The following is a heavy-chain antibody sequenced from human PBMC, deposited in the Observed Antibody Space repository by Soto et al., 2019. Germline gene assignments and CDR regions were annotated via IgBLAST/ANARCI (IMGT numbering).Heavy chain of an antibody. CDR1: GCTVSSGH. CDR2: IYSGGSSE. D-gene: IGHD3-22*01. J-gene: IGHJ4*02. CDR3: TTQYYYDSSGSLLN. Sequence: HWGSLRLSGATGGCTVSSGHMSWVRQTPGKGLDWVSVIYSGGSSEYYADSVKGRFTISRDNSKNTLYLQMNSLRAEDTAVYYCTTQYYYDSSGSLLNWGQGPLVTVSS. V-gene: IGHV3-53*01.